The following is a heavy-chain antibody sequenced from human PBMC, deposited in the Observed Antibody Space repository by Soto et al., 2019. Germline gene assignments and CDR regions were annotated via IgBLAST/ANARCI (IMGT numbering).Heavy chain of an antibody. J-gene: IGHJ4*02. CDR3: AKHVRPRYYYDTTGYYRDY. D-gene: IGHD3-22*01. V-gene: IGHV3-30*18. CDR1: GFTFSNYD. Sequence: LRLSCAASGFTFSNYDMHWVRQAPGKGLEWVALMSYDGGNKYYADSVKGRFTISRDNSKNTLYLQMNSLRAEDTAVYYCAKHVRPRYYYDTTGYYRDYWGQGTLVTVSS. CDR2: MSYDGGNK.